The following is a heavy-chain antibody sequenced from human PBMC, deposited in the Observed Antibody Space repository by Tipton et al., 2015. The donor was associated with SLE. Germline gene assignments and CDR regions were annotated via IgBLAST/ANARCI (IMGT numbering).Heavy chain of an antibody. V-gene: IGHV4-34*01. CDR1: GGSFSSYY. Sequence: TLSLTCAVYGGSFSSYYWSWIRQPPGKGLEWIGEINHSGSTNYNPSLKSRVTISVDTSKNQFSLKLSSVTAADTAVYYCARRTYYYGSGSYYNPSYFDYWGQGTLVTVSS. CDR2: INHSGST. D-gene: IGHD3-10*01. CDR3: ARRTYYYGSGSYYNPSYFDY. J-gene: IGHJ4*02.